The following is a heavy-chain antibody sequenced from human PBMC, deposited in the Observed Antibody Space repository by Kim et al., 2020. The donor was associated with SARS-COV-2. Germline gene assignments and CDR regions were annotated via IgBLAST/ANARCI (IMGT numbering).Heavy chain of an antibody. V-gene: IGHV4-59*08. CDR2: IYYSGST. CDR1: GGSISSYY. J-gene: IGHJ4*02. Sequence: SETLSLTCTVSGGSISSYYWSWIRQPPGKGLEWIGYIYYSGSTNYNPSLKSRVTISVDTSKNKFSLKLSSVTAADTAVYYCARHSRYYYDSSGYYYFDYWGQGTLVTVSS. CDR3: ARHSRYYYDSSGYYYFDY. D-gene: IGHD3-22*01.